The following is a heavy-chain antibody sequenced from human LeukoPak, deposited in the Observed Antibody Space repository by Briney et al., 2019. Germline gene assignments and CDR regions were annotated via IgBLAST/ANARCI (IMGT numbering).Heavy chain of an antibody. CDR2: ISGSGGTT. Sequence: GGSLRLSCAASGFTFSNYAMSWVRQAPGKGLEWVSAISGSGGTTRYADSVKGRFTISRDNSKNTLYLQMNSLRAEDTAVYYCAKDSGISMVRGVHYFDYWGQGTLVTVSS. D-gene: IGHD3-10*01. V-gene: IGHV3-23*01. CDR3: AKDSGISMVRGVHYFDY. CDR1: GFTFSNYA. J-gene: IGHJ4*02.